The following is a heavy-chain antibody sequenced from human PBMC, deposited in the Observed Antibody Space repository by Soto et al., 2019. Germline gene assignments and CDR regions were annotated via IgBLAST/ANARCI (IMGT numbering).Heavy chain of an antibody. J-gene: IGHJ6*02. CDR1: GGTFSSYA. V-gene: IGHV1-69*12. CDR2: IIPIFGTA. D-gene: IGHD5-18*01. CDR3: ARQYRGIQLFRSFV. Sequence: QVQLVQSGAEVKKPGSSVKVSCKASGGTFSSYAISWVRQAPGQGLEWMGGIIPIFGTANYAQKFQGRVTITAADSKSTAYMELSRLRSEDAAVYYCARQYRGIQLFRSFVWGQGSTVTVSS.